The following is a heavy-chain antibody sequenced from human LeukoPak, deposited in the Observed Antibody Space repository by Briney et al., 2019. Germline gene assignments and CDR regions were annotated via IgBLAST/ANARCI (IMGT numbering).Heavy chain of an antibody. J-gene: IGHJ4*02. V-gene: IGHV3-13*01. Sequence: GGSLRLSCAASGFTFSSYDIHWVRQATGKGLEWVSGIGTAGEIYYPGSVKGRFTISRENAKNSLYLQMNSLRAEDTAVYYCAKDGGGWYSSGWYYFDYWGQGTLVTVSS. CDR2: IGTAGEI. D-gene: IGHD6-19*01. CDR1: GFTFSSYD. CDR3: AKDGGGWYSSGWYYFDY.